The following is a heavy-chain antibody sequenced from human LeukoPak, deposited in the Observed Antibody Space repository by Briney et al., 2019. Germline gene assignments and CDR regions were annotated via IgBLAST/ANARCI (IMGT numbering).Heavy chain of an antibody. CDR3: ARGRPAIAAAGTHLGY. J-gene: IGHJ4*02. CDR1: GYTFTSYG. V-gene: IGHV1-69*13. CDR2: IIPIFGTA. Sequence: ASVKVSCKTSGYTFTSYGISWVRQAPGQGLEWMGGIIPIFGTANYAQKFQGRVTITADESTSTAYMELSSLRSEDTAVYYCARGRPAIAAAGTHLGYWGQGTLVTVSS. D-gene: IGHD6-13*01.